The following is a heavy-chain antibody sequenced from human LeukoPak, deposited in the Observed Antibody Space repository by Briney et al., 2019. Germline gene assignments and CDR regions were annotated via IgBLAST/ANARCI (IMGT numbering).Heavy chain of an antibody. CDR3: AKITTN. V-gene: IGHV3-23*01. Sequence: GGSLRLSCAASGFTFSSSSMSWVRQAPGKGLEWVSTITGSGGTTYYADSVKGRFTISRDNSKNTLYLQMHSLRAEDTAVYYCAKITTNWGRGTLVTVSS. D-gene: IGHD1-1*01. J-gene: IGHJ4*02. CDR2: ITGSGGTT. CDR1: GFTFSSSS.